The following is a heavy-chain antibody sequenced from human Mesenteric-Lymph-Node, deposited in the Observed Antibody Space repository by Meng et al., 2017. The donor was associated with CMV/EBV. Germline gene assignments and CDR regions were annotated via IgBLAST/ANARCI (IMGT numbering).Heavy chain of an antibody. D-gene: IGHD3-3*01. Sequence: GESLKIFCAASGFTFSSYWMSWVRQAPGKGLEWVANIKQDGSEKYYVDSVKGRFTISRDNAKNSLYLQMNSLRAEDTAVYYCTTSDRITIFGVVSHGMDVWGQGTTVTVSS. CDR2: IKQDGSEK. CDR1: GFTFSSYW. V-gene: IGHV3-7*03. CDR3: TTSDRITIFGVVSHGMDV. J-gene: IGHJ6*02.